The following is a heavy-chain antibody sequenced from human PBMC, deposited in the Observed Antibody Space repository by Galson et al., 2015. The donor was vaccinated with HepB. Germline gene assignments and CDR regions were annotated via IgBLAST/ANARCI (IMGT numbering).Heavy chain of an antibody. CDR1: GFIFSSHA. CDR3: AKARSNVWIGDFDY. D-gene: IGHD1-1*01. V-gene: IGHV3-30*18. CDR2: ISSDGNNK. J-gene: IGHJ4*02. Sequence: SLRLSCAASGFIFSSHAMHWVRQAPDQGLEWVAAISSDGNNKYHVDSVKGRFTISRDNSKKTLDLQMNSLRTEDTAVYYCAKARSNVWIGDFDYWGQGTLVTVSS.